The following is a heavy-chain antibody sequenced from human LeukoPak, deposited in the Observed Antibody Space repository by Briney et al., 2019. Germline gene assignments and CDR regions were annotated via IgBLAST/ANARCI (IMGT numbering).Heavy chain of an antibody. D-gene: IGHD2-2*01. Sequence: GESLKISCKGSGYSFTSYWISWVRQMPGKGLEWMGRIDPSDSYTNYSPSFQGHVTISADKSISTAYLQWSSLKASDTAMYYCASTGYCSGTSCYGIDYWGQGTLVTVSS. CDR3: ASTGYCSGTSCYGIDY. V-gene: IGHV5-10-1*01. CDR2: IDPSDSYT. CDR1: GYSFTSYW. J-gene: IGHJ4*02.